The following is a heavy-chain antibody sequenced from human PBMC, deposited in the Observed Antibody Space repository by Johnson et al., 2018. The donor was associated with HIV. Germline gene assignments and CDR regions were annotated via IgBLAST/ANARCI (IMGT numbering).Heavy chain of an antibody. Sequence: VQLMESGGGVVQPGRSLRLSCAASGFTFSSYAMHWVRQAPGKGLEWVAVISYDGSNKYYADSVKGRFTISRDNSKNTLYLQMNSLRAEETAVYYCARARMTTVTNDAFDIWGQGTMVTVSS. D-gene: IGHD4-17*01. CDR2: ISYDGSNK. CDR1: GFTFSSYA. V-gene: IGHV3-30-3*01. J-gene: IGHJ3*02. CDR3: ARARMTTVTNDAFDI.